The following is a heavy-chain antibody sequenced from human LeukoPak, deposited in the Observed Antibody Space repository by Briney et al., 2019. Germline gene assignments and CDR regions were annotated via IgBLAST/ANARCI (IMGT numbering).Heavy chain of an antibody. D-gene: IGHD6-13*01. CDR2: IYNSESI. J-gene: IGHJ5*02. CDR1: GGSINGYY. CDR3: ARDRSSSYTRDWFDP. Sequence: PSETLSLTCAVSGGSINGYYWSWIRQPAGKGLEWIGRIYNSESINYNPSLKSRVTMSIDTSKNQFSLKLNSVTAAGTAVYYCARDRSSSYTRDWFDPWGQGALVTVSS. V-gene: IGHV4-4*07.